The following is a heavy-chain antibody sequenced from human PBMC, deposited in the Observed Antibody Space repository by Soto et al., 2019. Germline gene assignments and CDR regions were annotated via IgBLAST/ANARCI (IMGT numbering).Heavy chain of an antibody. J-gene: IGHJ5*02. D-gene: IGHD6-19*01. Sequence: SETLSLTCTVSGGSISSYYWSWIRQPPGKGLEWIGYIYYSGSTNYNPSLKSRVTISVDTSKNQFSLKLSSVTAADTAVYYCARDPAYISGWYNWFDPWGQGTLVTVSS. V-gene: IGHV4-59*01. CDR3: ARDPAYISGWYNWFDP. CDR2: IYYSGST. CDR1: GGSISSYY.